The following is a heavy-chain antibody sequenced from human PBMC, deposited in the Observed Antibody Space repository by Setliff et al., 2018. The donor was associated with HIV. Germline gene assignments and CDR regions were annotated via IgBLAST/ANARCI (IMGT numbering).Heavy chain of an antibody. V-gene: IGHV1-18*01. CDR1: VYTFTSCG. CDR2: ISAYNGNT. D-gene: IGHD4-4*01. CDR3: ARDVDYTDAFDI. J-gene: IGHJ3*02. Sequence: ASVKVSCKASVYTFTSCGISWVRQAPGQGLEWMGWISAYNGNTNYAQKLQGRVTMTTDTSTSTASMELRSLRSDDTAVYYCARDVDYTDAFDIWGQGTMVTVSS.